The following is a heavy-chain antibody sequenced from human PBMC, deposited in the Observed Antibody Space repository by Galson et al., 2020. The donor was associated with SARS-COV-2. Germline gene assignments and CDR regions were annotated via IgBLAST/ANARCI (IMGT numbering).Heavy chain of an antibody. CDR3: ARGCKSLGCERAFDI. J-gene: IGHJ3*02. CDR2: IWPDDSDT. Sequence: GESLKISCQGSANSFSKYWVGWVRQRPGRGLEWMGIIWPDDSDTKYSPSFRGQVTISADKSITTAYLQWSSLKASDTGTYFCARGCKSLGCERAFDIWGQGTLVTVSS. D-gene: IGHD1-1*01. V-gene: IGHV5-51*01. CDR1: ANSFSKYW.